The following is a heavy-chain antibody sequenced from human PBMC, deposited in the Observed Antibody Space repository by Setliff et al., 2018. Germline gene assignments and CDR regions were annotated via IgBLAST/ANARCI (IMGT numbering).Heavy chain of an antibody. D-gene: IGHD6-19*01. CDR3: VNHNPAGRSPAGTALDS. CDR2: ISGDSEYI. V-gene: IGHV3-23*01. Sequence: GESLKISCAASGFTFSTYSMSWVRQAPGKGLEWVSAISGDSEYIYYRDSVKGRFTISRANSKNTLYLQMNNLRVEDTARYYCVNHNPAGRSPAGTALDSWGLGTLVTVSS. CDR1: GFTFSTYS. J-gene: IGHJ4*02.